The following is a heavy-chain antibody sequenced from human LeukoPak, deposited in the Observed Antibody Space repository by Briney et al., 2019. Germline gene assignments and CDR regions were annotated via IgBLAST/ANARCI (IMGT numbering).Heavy chain of an antibody. CDR1: GYTFTGYY. J-gene: IGHJ3*02. CDR2: INPNSGGT. CDR3: ARDRYRSVSSWYGGDAFDI. D-gene: IGHD6-13*01. Sequence: GASVKVSCKASGYTFTGYYMHWVRQAPGQGLEWMGWINPNSGGTNYAQKFQGRVTMTRDTSISTAYMELSRLRSDDTAVYYCARDRYRSVSSWYGGDAFDIWGQGTMVTVSS. V-gene: IGHV1-2*02.